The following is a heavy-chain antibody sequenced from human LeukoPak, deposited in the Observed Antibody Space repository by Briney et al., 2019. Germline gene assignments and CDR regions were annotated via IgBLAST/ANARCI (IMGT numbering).Heavy chain of an antibody. D-gene: IGHD4-17*01. CDR3: ARDKNGDYDFDY. CDR2: IYSGGST. V-gene: IGHV3-66*01. CDR1: GFTVSSNY. Sequence: GGSLRLSCAASGFTVSSNYMSWVRQAPGKGLEWVSVIYSGGSTYYADSVKGRFTISRDNSKNTLYLQMNSLRAEDTAVYYCARDKNGDYDFDYWGQGTLVTVFS. J-gene: IGHJ4*02.